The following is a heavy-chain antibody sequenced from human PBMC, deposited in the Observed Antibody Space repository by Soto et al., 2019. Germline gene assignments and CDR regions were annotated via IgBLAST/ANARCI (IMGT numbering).Heavy chain of an antibody. CDR2: IIPIFGTA. CDR3: ARDKRSTYYDILTGYFDY. J-gene: IGHJ4*02. D-gene: IGHD3-9*01. V-gene: IGHV1-69*13. CDR1: GCTVSSYA. Sequence: SVKVSCKASGCTVSSYAISWVRQAPGQGLEWMGGIIPIFGTANYAQKFQGRVTITADESTSTAYMELSSLRSEDTAVYYCARDKRSTYYDILTGYFDYWGQGTLVTVSS.